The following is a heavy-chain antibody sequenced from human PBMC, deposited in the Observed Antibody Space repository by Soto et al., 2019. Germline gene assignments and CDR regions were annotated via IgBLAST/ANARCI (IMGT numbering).Heavy chain of an antibody. J-gene: IGHJ3*02. CDR2: ISGSGCST. D-gene: IGHD2-15*01. Sequence: EVQLLESGGGLVQPGGSLRLSCAASGFTFSSYAMSWVRQAPGKGLEWVSAISGSGCSTYYADSVKGRFTISRDNSKNTLYLLINSLRADDTAVYYFANYPRYCSGGSCNYDSFDIWGPGTLVTVSS. V-gene: IGHV3-23*01. CDR1: GFTFSSYA. CDR3: ANYPRYCSGGSCNYDSFDI.